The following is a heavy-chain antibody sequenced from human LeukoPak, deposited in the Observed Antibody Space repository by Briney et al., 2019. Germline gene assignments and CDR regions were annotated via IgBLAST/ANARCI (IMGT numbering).Heavy chain of an antibody. Sequence: PSETLSLTCTVSGGSISSYYWSWIRQPPGKGLEWIGYIHYSGSTNYNPSLKSRVTISVDTSKNQFSLKLSSVTAADTAVYYCARLAGKLGIDYWGQGTLVTVSS. D-gene: IGHD6-13*01. CDR2: IHYSGST. CDR3: ARLAGKLGIDY. J-gene: IGHJ4*02. V-gene: IGHV4-59*01. CDR1: GGSISSYY.